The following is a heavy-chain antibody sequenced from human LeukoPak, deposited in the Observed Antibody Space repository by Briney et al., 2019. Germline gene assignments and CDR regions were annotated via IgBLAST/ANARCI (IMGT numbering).Heavy chain of an antibody. CDR2: INPNSGGT. J-gene: IGHJ4*02. CDR3: ARGRSSSSGRCLDY. Sequence: ASVKVSCKASGYTFTSYHMHWVRQAPGQGLEWMGWINPNSGGTNYAQKFQGRVTMTRDTSISTAYMELSRLRSDDTAVYYCARGRSSSSGRCLDYWGQGTLVTVSS. V-gene: IGHV1-2*02. CDR1: GYTFTSYH. D-gene: IGHD6-6*01.